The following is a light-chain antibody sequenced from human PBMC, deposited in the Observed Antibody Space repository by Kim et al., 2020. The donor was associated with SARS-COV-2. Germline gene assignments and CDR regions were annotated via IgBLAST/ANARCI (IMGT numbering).Light chain of an antibody. Sequence: GDRVTITCRASQDITTALAWYQQTPGKTPKLLMYDVSTLESGVPSRFSGSGSGTDFTLTIGSLQPEDFATYYCQQFKNYPRTFGQGTKVDIK. J-gene: IGKJ1*01. CDR3: QQFKNYPRT. CDR1: QDITTA. CDR2: DVS. V-gene: IGKV1D-13*01.